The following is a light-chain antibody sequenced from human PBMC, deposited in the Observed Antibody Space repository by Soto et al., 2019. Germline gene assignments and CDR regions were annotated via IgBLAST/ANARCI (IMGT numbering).Light chain of an antibody. CDR1: QSVSGW. J-gene: IGKJ1*01. CDR2: DAS. CDR3: QQYETFSGT. V-gene: IGKV1-5*01. Sequence: IQMTQSPSTLSSSVWDTVTVTFRASQSVSGWLAWYQQKPGEAPKLLIYDASALPRGVPSRFSGSGSGTKFTLTIASLQPDDFATYYCQQYETFSGTFGPGTKVDIK.